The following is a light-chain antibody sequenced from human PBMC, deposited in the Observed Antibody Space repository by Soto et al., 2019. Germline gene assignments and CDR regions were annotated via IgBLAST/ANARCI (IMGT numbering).Light chain of an antibody. J-gene: IGKJ5*01. V-gene: IGKV3-11*01. CDR2: DAS. CDR3: QQRSNWIT. CDR1: QSVSSY. Sequence: EIVLTESPSTLSFSPWERAALSCRASQSVSSYLAWYQQKPGQAPRLLIYDASNRATGIPARFSGSGSGTDFTLTISSLEPEDFAVYYCQQRSNWITFGQGTRLEI.